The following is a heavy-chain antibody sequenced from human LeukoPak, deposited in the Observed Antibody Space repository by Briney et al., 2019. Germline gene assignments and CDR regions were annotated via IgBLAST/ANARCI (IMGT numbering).Heavy chain of an antibody. Sequence: SETLSLTCTLSGGSFSGYYWSWIRQPPGKGLEWIGEINHSGSTNYNPSLKSRVTISVDTSKNQFSLKLSSVTAADTAVYYCARVSPTLLAARPWGQGTLVTVSS. CDR2: INHSGST. CDR3: ARVSPTLLAARP. CDR1: GGSFSGYY. J-gene: IGHJ5*02. V-gene: IGHV4-34*01. D-gene: IGHD6-6*01.